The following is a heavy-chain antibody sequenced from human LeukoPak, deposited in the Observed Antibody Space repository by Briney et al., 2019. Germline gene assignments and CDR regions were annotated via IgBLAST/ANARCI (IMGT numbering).Heavy chain of an antibody. CDR2: INPNSGAT. J-gene: IGHJ5*01. D-gene: IGHD6-6*01. CDR3: ARSPTYISSRPSDS. Sequence: ASVQVSRKTSGYTFTGYYLNWMRQAPGQGLQWLGWINPNSGATNYAQKFQGRVTMTRDTSISTAYLELSSLRSDDTAVYYCARSPTYISSRPSDSWGQGTLVTVSS. V-gene: IGHV1-2*02. CDR1: GYTFTGYY.